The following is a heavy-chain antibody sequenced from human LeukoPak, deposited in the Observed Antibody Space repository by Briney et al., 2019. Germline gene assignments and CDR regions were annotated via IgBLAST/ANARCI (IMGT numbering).Heavy chain of an antibody. CDR2: IYYSGST. J-gene: IGHJ4*02. CDR3: ARGEGIAAASDY. Sequence: SETLSLTCTVSGGSISSYYWSWIRQPPGKGLEWIGYIYYSGSTNYNPSLKSRVTISVDTSKNRFSLKLSSVTAADTAVYYCARGEGIAAASDYWGQGTLVTVSS. D-gene: IGHD6-13*01. CDR1: GGSISSYY. V-gene: IGHV4-59*01.